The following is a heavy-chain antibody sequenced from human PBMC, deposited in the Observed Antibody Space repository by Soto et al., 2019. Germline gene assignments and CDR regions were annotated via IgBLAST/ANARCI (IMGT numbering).Heavy chain of an antibody. V-gene: IGHV3-66*01. Sequence: EVQLVESGGGLVQPGGSLRLSCAASGFTVSSTCMSWVRQAPGKGLEWVSLTYASGNTKYADSVKGRLIISRDNSKNTLYLQMNSLRAEDTAVYHCAIVERAHCSGGSCYEYFDYWGQGTLVTVSS. CDR2: TYASGNT. CDR1: GFTVSSTC. D-gene: IGHD2-15*01. CDR3: AIVERAHCSGGSCYEYFDY. J-gene: IGHJ4*02.